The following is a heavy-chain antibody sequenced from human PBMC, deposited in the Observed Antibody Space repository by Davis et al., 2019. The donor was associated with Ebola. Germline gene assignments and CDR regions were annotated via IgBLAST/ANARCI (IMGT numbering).Heavy chain of an antibody. J-gene: IGHJ5*02. CDR2: IWYDGSNK. CDR1: GFTFSSYG. V-gene: IGHV3-33*01. D-gene: IGHD3-10*01. CDR3: ARDSGWFGELLVGSDWFDP. Sequence: PGGSLRLSCAASGFTFSSYGMHWVRQAPGKGLEWVAVIWYDGSNKYYADSVKGRFTISRDNSKNTLYLQMNSLRAEDTAVYYCARDSGWFGELLVGSDWFDPWGQGTLVTVSS.